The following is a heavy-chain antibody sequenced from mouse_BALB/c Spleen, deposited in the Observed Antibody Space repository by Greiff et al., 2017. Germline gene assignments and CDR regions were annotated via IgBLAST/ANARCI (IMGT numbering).Heavy chain of an antibody. D-gene: IGHD1-1*01. Sequence: EVQVVESGGGLVKPGGSLKLSCAASGFAFSSYDMSWVRQTPEKRLEWVAYISSGGGSTYYPDTVKGRFTISRDNAKNTLYLQMSSLKSEDTAMYYCARHNYYGSSYFDYWGQGTTLTVSS. J-gene: IGHJ2*01. CDR1: GFAFSSYD. CDR3: ARHNYYGSSYFDY. V-gene: IGHV5-12-1*01. CDR2: ISSGGGST.